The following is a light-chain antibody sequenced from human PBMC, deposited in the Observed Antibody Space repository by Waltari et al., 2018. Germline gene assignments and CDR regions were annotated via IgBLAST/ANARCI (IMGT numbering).Light chain of an antibody. CDR3: QQSYSTPRT. CDR1: QSISSY. V-gene: IGKV1-39*01. J-gene: IGKJ1*01. Sequence: DIQMTQSPSSLSASVGDRVTITCRASQSISSYLNWYQQKPGKAHKLLIYAACSLQSGVPSRFSGSGSGTDFTLTISSLQPEDFATYYCQQSYSTPRTFGQGTKVEIK. CDR2: AAC.